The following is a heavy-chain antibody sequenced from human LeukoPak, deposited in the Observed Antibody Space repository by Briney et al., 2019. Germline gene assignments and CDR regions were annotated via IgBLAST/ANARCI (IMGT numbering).Heavy chain of an antibody. CDR3: APARLLNWFDP. J-gene: IGHJ5*02. CDR1: GFTFSSYA. CDR2: ISGSGSST. Sequence: GGSLRLSCAVSGFTFSSYAMSWVRQAPGKGLEWVSAISGSGSSTYYADSVKGRFTISRDNSKNTLYLQMKSLRAEDTAVYYCAPARLLNWFDPWGQGTLVTVS. D-gene: IGHD3-10*01. V-gene: IGHV3-23*01.